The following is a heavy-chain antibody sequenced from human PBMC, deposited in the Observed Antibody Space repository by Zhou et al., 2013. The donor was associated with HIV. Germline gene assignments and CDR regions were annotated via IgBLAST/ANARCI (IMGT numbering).Heavy chain of an antibody. D-gene: IGHD2-21*02. J-gene: IGHJ6*02. CDR1: GGSFRNYA. CDR3: ARWAVAVTAHNYGMDV. V-gene: IGHV1-18*01. Sequence: QVQLVQSGAEVKKPGSSVKVSCKASGGSFRNYAINWVRQARGQGLEWMGWISAYNGKTNYAQKLQGRVTMTTDKSTSTAYMELRSLRSDDTAVYYCARWAVAVTAHNYGMDVWGQGTTVTVSS. CDR2: ISAYNGKT.